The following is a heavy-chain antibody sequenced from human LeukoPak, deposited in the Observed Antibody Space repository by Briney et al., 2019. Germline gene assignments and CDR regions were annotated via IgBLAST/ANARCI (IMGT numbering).Heavy chain of an antibody. J-gene: IGHJ6*04. CDR3: AATKIKSITIFGDEV. D-gene: IGHD3-3*01. V-gene: IGHV1-58*01. CDR2: IVVGSGNT. CDR1: GYTFTSSA. Sequence: GASVKVSCKASGYTFTSSAVQWVRQARGQRLEWIGWIVVGSGNTNYAQKFQERVTITRDMSTNTAYMELSSLRSEDTAVYYCAATKIKSITIFGDEVWGKGTTVTVSS.